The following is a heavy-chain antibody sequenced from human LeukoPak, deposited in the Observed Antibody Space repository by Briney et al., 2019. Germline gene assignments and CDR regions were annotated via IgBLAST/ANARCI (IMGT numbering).Heavy chain of an antibody. CDR2: IYNSGST. CDR3: ARGYSYPDY. V-gene: IGHV4-59*01. J-gene: IGHJ4*02. D-gene: IGHD5-18*01. Sequence: KPSETLSLTCAVYGGSFSGYYWSWIRQPPGKGLEWIAYIYNSGSTNYNPSLKSRVTISIDTSKDQFSLKLSSVTAADTAVYYCARGYSYPDYWGQGTLVTVSS. CDR1: GGSFSGYY.